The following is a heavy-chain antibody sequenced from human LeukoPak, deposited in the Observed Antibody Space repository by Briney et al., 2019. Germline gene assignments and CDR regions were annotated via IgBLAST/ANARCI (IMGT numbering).Heavy chain of an antibody. V-gene: IGHV3-33*01. D-gene: IGHD3-16*02. Sequence: GGSLRLSCAASGFTFSSYGMHWVRQAPGKGLEWVAVIWYDGSNKYYADSVKGRFTISRDNSKNTLYLQMNSLRAEDTAVYYCARTYYDYVWGSYRPEYYFDYWGQGTLVTVSS. CDR3: ARTYYDYVWGSYRPEYYFDY. J-gene: IGHJ4*02. CDR1: GFTFSSYG. CDR2: IWYDGSNK.